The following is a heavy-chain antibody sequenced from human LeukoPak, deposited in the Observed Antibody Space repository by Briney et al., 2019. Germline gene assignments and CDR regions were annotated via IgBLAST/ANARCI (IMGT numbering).Heavy chain of an antibody. CDR1: GFTFRSYS. Sequence: GGSLRLSCAACGFTFRSYSMNWVRQAPGKGLEWVSSISSSSSYIYYADSVKGRFTISRDNAKNSLYLQMNSLRAEDTAVYYCTRAPNVLRYFDWLSYFDYRGQGTLVTVSS. CDR2: ISSSSSYI. CDR3: TRAPNVLRYFDWLSYFDY. D-gene: IGHD3-9*01. V-gene: IGHV3-21*01. J-gene: IGHJ4*02.